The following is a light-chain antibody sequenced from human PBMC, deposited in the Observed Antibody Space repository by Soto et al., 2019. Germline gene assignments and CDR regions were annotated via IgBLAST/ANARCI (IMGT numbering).Light chain of an antibody. J-gene: IGKJ1*01. CDR3: QQYGSSPGT. CDR1: QSVSSSY. Sequence: EIVLTQSPGTLSLSPGERATLSCRASQSVSSSYLAWYQQKPGQAPRLLIYGASSRATGIPDRFSGSGSGTDFTLTISRLEPEDFAMYYCQQYGSSPGTFGQWTKVEIK. V-gene: IGKV3-20*01. CDR2: GAS.